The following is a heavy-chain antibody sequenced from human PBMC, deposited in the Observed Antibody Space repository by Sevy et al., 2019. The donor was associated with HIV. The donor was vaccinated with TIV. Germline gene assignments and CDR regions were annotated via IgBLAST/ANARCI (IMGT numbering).Heavy chain of an antibody. CDR2: IYYSGST. Sequence: SETLSLTCTVSGGSISSGGYYWSWIRQHPGKGLEWSGYIYYSGSTYYNPSLKSRVTISVDTSKNQFSLKLSSVTAADTAVYYCALVGYSSRKNWFDPWGQGTLVTVSS. V-gene: IGHV4-31*03. D-gene: IGHD6-13*01. J-gene: IGHJ5*02. CDR1: GGSISSGGYY. CDR3: ALVGYSSRKNWFDP.